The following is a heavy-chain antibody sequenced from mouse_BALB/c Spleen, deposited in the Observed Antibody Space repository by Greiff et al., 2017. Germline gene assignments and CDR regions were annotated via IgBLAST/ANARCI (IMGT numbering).Heavy chain of an antibody. V-gene: IGHV1-87*01. CDR2: IYPGDGDT. CDR1: GYTFTSYW. D-gene: IGHD1-2*01. CDR3: ARWRPITRYFDV. Sequence: QVQLQQSGAELARPGASVKLSCKASGYTFTSYWMQWVKQRPGQGLEWIGAIYPGDGDTRYTQKFKGKATLTADKSSSTAYMQLSSLTSEDSAVYYCARWRPITRYFDVWGAGTTVTVSS. J-gene: IGHJ1*01.